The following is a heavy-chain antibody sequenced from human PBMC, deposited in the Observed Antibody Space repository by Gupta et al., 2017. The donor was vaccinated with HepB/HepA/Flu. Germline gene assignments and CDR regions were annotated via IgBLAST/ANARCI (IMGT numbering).Heavy chain of an antibody. CDR1: GFTFSNAW. J-gene: IGHJ6*03. V-gene: IGHV3-15*01. Sequence: EVQLVESGGGLVKPGGSLRLSCAASGFTFSNAWMSWVRQAPGKGLEWVGRIKSKTDGGTTDYAAPVKGRFTISRDDSKNTLYLQMNSLKTEDTAVYYCTTDTLGIFGVVIEYYYMDVWGKGTTVTVSS. D-gene: IGHD3-3*01. CDR3: TTDTLGIFGVVIEYYYMDV. CDR2: IKSKTDGGTT.